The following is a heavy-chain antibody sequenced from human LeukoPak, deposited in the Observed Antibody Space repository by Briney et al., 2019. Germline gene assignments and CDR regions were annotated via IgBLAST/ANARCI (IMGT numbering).Heavy chain of an antibody. V-gene: IGHV1-18*01. D-gene: IGHD2-2*01. CDR2: ISAYNGNT. CDR1: GGTFSSYA. J-gene: IGHJ3*02. CDR3: ARDHGDCSSTSCGLADAFDI. Sequence: ASVKVSCKASGGTFSSYAISWVRQAPGQGLEWMGWISAYNGNTNYAQKLQGRVTMTTDTSTSTAYMELRSLRSDDTAVYYCARDHGDCSSTSCGLADAFDIWGQGTMVTVSS.